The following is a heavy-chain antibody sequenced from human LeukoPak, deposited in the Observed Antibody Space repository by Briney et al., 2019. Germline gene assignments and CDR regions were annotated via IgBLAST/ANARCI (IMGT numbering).Heavy chain of an antibody. CDR2: ITGSTKYI. CDR1: GFTFSSYW. J-gene: IGHJ5*02. CDR3: ARLHGHGFDP. Sequence: PGGSLRLSCAASGFTFSSYWMSWVRQAPGKGLEWVSAITGSTKYIPSNIYYANSAQGRFTISRDEAKNLDYLKMNSLRAEDTAVYYCARLHGHGFDPWGQGTLVTVSS. V-gene: IGHV3-21*06. D-gene: IGHD4-11*01.